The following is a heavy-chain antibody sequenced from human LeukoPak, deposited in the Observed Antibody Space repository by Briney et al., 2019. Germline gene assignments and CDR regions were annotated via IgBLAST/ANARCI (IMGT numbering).Heavy chain of an antibody. D-gene: IGHD3-10*01. J-gene: IGHJ5*02. CDR3: AREGLNMVRGVIPKEAWGWFDP. Sequence: SETLSLTCAVYGGSFSGYYWSWLRQPAGKGLEWIGRVYTSGSANYNPSLKSRVTISVDTSKNQFSLKLSSVTAADTAVYYCAREGLNMVRGVIPKEAWGWFDPWGQGTLVTVSS. CDR2: VYTSGSA. V-gene: IGHV4-4*07. CDR1: GGSFSGYY.